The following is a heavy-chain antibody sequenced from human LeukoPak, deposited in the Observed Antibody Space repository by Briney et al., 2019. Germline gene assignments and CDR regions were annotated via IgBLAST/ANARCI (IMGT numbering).Heavy chain of an antibody. J-gene: IGHJ3*02. CDR3: ALQGGLWGGTPRDAFDI. V-gene: IGHV4-39*07. CDR2: IYYSGST. Sequence: NPSETLSLTCTVSGGSISSSSFYWGWIRQPPGKGLEWIGSIYYSGSTYYNPSLKSRVTISIDTSKNQFSLKLSSVTAADTAVYYCALQGGLWGGTPRDAFDIWGQGTMVTVSS. CDR1: GGSISSSSFY. D-gene: IGHD2-15*01.